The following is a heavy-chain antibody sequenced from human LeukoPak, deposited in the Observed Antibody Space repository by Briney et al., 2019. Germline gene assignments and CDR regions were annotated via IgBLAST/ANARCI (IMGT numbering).Heavy chain of an antibody. CDR2: SYYSGTT. CDR1: GVSISSGNYY. V-gene: IGHV4-30-4*08. Sequence: SETLSLTCTVSGVSISSGNYYWSWIRQPPGKGLEWIGYSYYSGTTYYNPSLKSRVTISVDTSKNQFSLKLRSVTAADTAVYYCASLIWNSGILNWAHAFGIWGQGTMVTVSS. J-gene: IGHJ3*02. D-gene: IGHD2/OR15-2a*01. CDR3: ASLIWNSGILNWAHAFGI.